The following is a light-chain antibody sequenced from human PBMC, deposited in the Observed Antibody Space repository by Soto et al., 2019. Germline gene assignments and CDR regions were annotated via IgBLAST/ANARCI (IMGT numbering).Light chain of an antibody. CDR1: QSVSSN. Sequence: EIVMTQSPATLSVSPGERAALSCRASQSVSSNLAWYQQKPGQAPRLLIYGASTRATDIPARFSGSGSGTEFTLTISSLQSEDLAVYYCQQYISWPLTFGGGTRVEIK. J-gene: IGKJ4*01. CDR2: GAS. V-gene: IGKV3-15*01. CDR3: QQYISWPLT.